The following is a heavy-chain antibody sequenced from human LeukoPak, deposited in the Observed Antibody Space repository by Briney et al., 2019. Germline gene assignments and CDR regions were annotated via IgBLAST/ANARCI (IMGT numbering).Heavy chain of an antibody. D-gene: IGHD2-21*02. Sequence: GESLKISCKGSGYSFTSYWIGWVRQMPGKGLEWMGIIYPGDSDTRYSPSFQGRVTISADKSISTAYLQWSSLKASDTAMYYCARQKYCGGDCYWDPFDYWGQGTLVTVSS. J-gene: IGHJ4*02. CDR2: IYPGDSDT. CDR3: ARQKYCGGDCYWDPFDY. CDR1: GYSFTSYW. V-gene: IGHV5-51*01.